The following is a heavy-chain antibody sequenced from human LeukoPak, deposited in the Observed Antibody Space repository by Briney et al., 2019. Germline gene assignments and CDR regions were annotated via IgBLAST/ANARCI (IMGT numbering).Heavy chain of an antibody. CDR3: AKDGGLWVSAHWGDS. Sequence: GGSLRLSCAASGFTFDDYAMHWVRQAPGKGLEWVSTITTSDGNTYYADSVKGRFTVSRDNSKNTLFLQMNSLRAEDTAVYYCAKDGGLWVSAHWGDSWGRGTLVTVSS. V-gene: IGHV3-23*01. CDR2: ITTSDGNT. CDR1: GFTFDDYA. D-gene: IGHD7-27*01. J-gene: IGHJ4*02.